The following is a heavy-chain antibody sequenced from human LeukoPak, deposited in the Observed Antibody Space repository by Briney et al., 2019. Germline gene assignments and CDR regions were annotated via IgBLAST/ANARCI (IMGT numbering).Heavy chain of an antibody. V-gene: IGHV4-59*01. CDR1: GGSISSYY. Sequence: PSVTLSLTCTVSGGSISSYYWSWIPQPPGKGLEWIGYIYYSGSTNYNPSIKSRVTISVDTSKNQFSLKLSSVTAADTAVYYCARNSEVGAGREMNWFDPWGEGTLVSVSS. CDR2: IYYSGST. CDR3: ARNSEVGAGREMNWFDP. J-gene: IGHJ5*02. D-gene: IGHD1-26*01.